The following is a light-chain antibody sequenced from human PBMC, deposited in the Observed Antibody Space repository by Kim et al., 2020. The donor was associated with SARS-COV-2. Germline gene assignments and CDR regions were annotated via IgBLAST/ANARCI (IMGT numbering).Light chain of an antibody. Sequence: PGQRVTISCSGSNSNIGSNTVNWYQHLPGTAPELLIYSDNQRPSGVPDRFSGSKSGTSASLAISGLQSEDEADYYCAAWDDSLIGYVFGTGTKVTVL. J-gene: IGLJ1*01. CDR1: NSNIGSNT. CDR3: AAWDDSLIGYV. V-gene: IGLV1-44*01. CDR2: SDN.